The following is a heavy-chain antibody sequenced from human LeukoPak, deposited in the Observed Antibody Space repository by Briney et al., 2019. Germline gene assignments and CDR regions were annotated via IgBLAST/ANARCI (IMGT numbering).Heavy chain of an antibody. Sequence: SETLSLTCAVYGGSFSGYYWSWIRQPPGKGLEWIGEIIHSGSTNYNPSLKSRVTISVDTSKNQFSLKLSSVTAADTAVYYCAGSVDTAMVRSPLDYWGQGTLVTVSS. D-gene: IGHD5-18*01. CDR3: AGSVDTAMVRSPLDY. CDR2: IIHSGST. J-gene: IGHJ4*02. V-gene: IGHV4-34*12. CDR1: GGSFSGYY.